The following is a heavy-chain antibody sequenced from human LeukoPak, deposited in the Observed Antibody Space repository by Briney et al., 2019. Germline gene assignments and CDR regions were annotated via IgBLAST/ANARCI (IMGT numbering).Heavy chain of an antibody. CDR3: ARGDRGIAAAGITI. J-gene: IGHJ3*02. D-gene: IGHD6-13*01. V-gene: IGHV3-74*01. CDR1: GFTFRSYW. CDR2: INSDGSST. Sequence: SGGPLRLSCAASGFTFRSYWVHRCRPAPRKGPVWASRINSDGSSTSYPDSVKGRFPISSDNAKNPLYLQMNSLRAEGTAVYYCARGDRGIAAAGITIWGQGTMVTVSS.